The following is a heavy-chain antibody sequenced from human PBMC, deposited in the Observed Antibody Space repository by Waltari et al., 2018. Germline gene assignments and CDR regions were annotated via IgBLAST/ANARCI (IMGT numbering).Heavy chain of an antibody. CDR1: GGSFGTYA. CDR3: AKRIVGGPFDV. J-gene: IGHJ3*01. V-gene: IGHV1-69*12. D-gene: IGHD1-26*01. Sequence: QLHLVQSGAEVRKPGSSVRVSCEASGGSFGTYAIPWVRQAPGQGLEWMAGIIPIYGTPNYAQKFQGRVTIAADESTRTAYMELSSLRSDDTAVYYCAKRIVGGPFDVWGQGTVVTVSS. CDR2: IIPIYGTP.